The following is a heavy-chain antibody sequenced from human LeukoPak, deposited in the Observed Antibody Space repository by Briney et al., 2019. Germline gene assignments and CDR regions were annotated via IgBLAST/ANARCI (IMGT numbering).Heavy chain of an antibody. CDR3: ARRIDRTDAFDI. J-gene: IGHJ3*02. CDR2: IYYSGST. Sequence: SETLSLTCTVSSGSISNYYWSWIRQPPAKGLEWIGYIYYSGSTNYNSSLKSRVTISVDTSQNQFSLRLSPVPAARTAVYYCARRIDRTDAFDIWGQGTMVTVSS. D-gene: IGHD2-15*01. CDR1: SGSISNYY. V-gene: IGHV4-59*01.